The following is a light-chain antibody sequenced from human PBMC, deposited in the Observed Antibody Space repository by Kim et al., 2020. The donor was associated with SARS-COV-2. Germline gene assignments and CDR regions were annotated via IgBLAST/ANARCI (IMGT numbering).Light chain of an antibody. CDR2: SND. J-gene: IGLJ2*01. Sequence: GQRVTISCSVSSSNIGSYTVNWYQQLPGTAPKLLIYSNDQWPSGVPDRFSGSKSGTSASLAIGGLQSADEANYYCAAWDDSLNAVVFGGGTQLTVL. V-gene: IGLV1-44*01. CDR3: AAWDDSLNAVV. CDR1: SSNIGSYT.